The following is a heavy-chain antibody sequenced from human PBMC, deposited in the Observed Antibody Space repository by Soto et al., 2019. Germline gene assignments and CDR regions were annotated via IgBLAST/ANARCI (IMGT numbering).Heavy chain of an antibody. J-gene: IGHJ4*02. CDR3: ARGWLRGYCSSTSCYLDY. D-gene: IGHD2-2*01. Sequence: EVQLVQAGAEVKKPGESLKISCKGSGYSFTSYWIGWVRQMPGKGLEWMGISYTGDSDTRYSPSFQGQVTISADKSISTAYLQWSSLKASDTAMYYCARGWLRGYCSSTSCYLDYWGQGTLVTVSS. CDR1: GYSFTSYW. V-gene: IGHV5-51*03. CDR2: SYTGDSDT.